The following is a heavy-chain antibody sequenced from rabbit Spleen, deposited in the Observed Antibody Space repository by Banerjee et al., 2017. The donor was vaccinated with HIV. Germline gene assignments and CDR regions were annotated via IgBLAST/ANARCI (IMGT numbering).Heavy chain of an antibody. D-gene: IGHD8-1*01. CDR2: IDTGRSGFT. J-gene: IGHJ6*01. Sequence: QSLEESGGDLVKPGASLTLTCTASGVSFTNNNYMCRVRQAPGKGLEWIACIDTGRSGFTYFASWAKGRFTISKTSSTTVTLQMTSLTAADTATYFCARDTGSSFSSYGMDLWGQGTLVTVS. CDR1: GVSFTNNNY. V-gene: IGHV1S40*01. CDR3: ARDTGSSFSSYGMDL.